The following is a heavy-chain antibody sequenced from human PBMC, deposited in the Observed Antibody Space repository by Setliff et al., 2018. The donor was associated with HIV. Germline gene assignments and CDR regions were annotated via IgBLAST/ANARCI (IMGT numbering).Heavy chain of an antibody. Sequence: PSETLSLTCTVSGGSISTYYWSLIRQSPGKGLEWIGYIYYSGSTKYNPSLKSRLTISVDTSKNQFSLKLRSVTAADTAFYYCARGVTHPPPFGAFDIWGLGTLVTVSS. J-gene: IGHJ3*02. CDR2: IYYSGST. V-gene: IGHV4-59*01. D-gene: IGHD5-18*01. CDR3: ARGVTHPPPFGAFDI. CDR1: GGSISTYY.